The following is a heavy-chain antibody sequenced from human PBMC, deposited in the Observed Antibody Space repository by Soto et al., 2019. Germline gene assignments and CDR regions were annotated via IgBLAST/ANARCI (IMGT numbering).Heavy chain of an antibody. CDR1: GFTFSSYG. J-gene: IGHJ6*02. Sequence: GSLRLSGAASGFTFSSYGMHWVRQAPGKGLEWVAVISYDGSNKYYADSVKGRFTISRDNSKNTLYLQMNSLRAEDTAVYYCAKDRGTMVRGVINNYYGMDVWGQGTTVTVSS. V-gene: IGHV3-30*18. CDR3: AKDRGTMVRGVINNYYGMDV. CDR2: ISYDGSNK. D-gene: IGHD3-10*01.